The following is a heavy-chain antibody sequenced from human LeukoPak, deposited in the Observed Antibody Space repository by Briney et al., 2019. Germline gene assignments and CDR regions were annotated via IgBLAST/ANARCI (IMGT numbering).Heavy chain of an antibody. CDR2: ISYDGSNK. CDR3: AKGETFGVVIPTSYFDY. D-gene: IGHD3-3*01. CDR1: GFTFSSYG. J-gene: IGHJ4*02. V-gene: IGHV3-30*18. Sequence: PGGSLRLSCAASGFTFSSYGMHWVRQAPGKGLEWVAVISYDGSNKYYADSVKGRFTISRDNSKNTLYLQMNSLRAEDTAVYYCAKGETFGVVIPTSYFDYWGQGTLVTVSS.